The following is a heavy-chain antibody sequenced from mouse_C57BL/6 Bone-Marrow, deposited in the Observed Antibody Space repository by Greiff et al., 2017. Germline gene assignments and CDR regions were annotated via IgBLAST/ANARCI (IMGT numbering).Heavy chain of an antibody. J-gene: IGHJ2*01. Sequence: VQLVESGAELARPGASVKLSCKASGYTFTSYGISWVKQRTGQGLEWIGEIDPRSGNTYYNSKFKGKATLTADKSSSTAYMELRSLTSEDSAVYFCARPYYYGSSPCDDWGTGTTLTVSS. CDR3: ARPYYYGSSPCDD. D-gene: IGHD1-1*01. CDR1: GYTFTSYG. CDR2: IDPRSGNT. V-gene: IGHV1-81*01.